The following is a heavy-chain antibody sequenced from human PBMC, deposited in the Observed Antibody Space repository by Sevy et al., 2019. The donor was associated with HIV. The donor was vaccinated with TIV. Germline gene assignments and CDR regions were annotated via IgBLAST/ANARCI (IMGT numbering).Heavy chain of an antibody. J-gene: IGHJ6*02. CDR3: VRGLVIGYYYYYYGMDV. D-gene: IGHD3-9*01. CDR2: INHSGST. V-gene: IGHV4-34*01. Sequence: SETLSLTCAVYGGSFSGYYWSWIRQPPGKGLEWIGEINHSGSTNYNPSLKSRVTISVDTSKNQFSLKLSSVTAADTAVYYCVRGLVIGYYYYYYGMDVWGQGTTVTVSS. CDR1: GGSFSGYY.